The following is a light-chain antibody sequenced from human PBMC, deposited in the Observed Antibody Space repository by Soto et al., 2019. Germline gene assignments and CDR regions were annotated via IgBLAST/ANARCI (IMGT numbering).Light chain of an antibody. CDR1: QSVLSNY. V-gene: IGKV3-20*01. J-gene: IGKJ2*01. CDR3: QQYGISPPGYT. Sequence: EIVLTQSPDTLSLSPGERATLSCRASQSVLSNYLAWYQQKPGQAPRLLIYGTSRRVTDIPDRFSGSGSGTEFTLTISNLEPEDFAMYYCQQYGISPPGYTFAQGTKLEI. CDR2: GTS.